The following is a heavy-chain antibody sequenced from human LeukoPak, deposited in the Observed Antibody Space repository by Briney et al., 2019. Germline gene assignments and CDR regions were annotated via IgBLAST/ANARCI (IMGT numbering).Heavy chain of an antibody. CDR3: ARAVRYYYYYYMDV. CDR1: GGSISSYY. V-gene: IGHV4-59*01. Sequence: NPSETLSLTCTVSGGSISSYYWRWIRQPPGKGLEWFGYIYYSGSTNYNPSLKSRVTISVDTSKNQFSLKLSSVTAADTAVYYCARAVRYYYYYYMDVWGKGTTVTVSS. D-gene: IGHD4-17*01. CDR2: IYYSGST. J-gene: IGHJ6*03.